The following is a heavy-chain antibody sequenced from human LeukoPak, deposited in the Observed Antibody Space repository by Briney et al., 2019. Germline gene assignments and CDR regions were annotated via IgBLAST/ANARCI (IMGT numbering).Heavy chain of an antibody. Sequence: SETLSLTCAVYGGSFSGYYWSWIRQPPGKGLEWIGEISHSGSTNYNPSLKSRVTISVDTSKNQFSLKLSSVTAADTAVYYCARGLSPLLWFGVYSNWFDPWGQGTLVTVSS. CDR2: ISHSGST. J-gene: IGHJ5*02. CDR3: ARGLSPLLWFGVYSNWFDP. CDR1: GGSFSGYY. D-gene: IGHD3-10*01. V-gene: IGHV4-34*01.